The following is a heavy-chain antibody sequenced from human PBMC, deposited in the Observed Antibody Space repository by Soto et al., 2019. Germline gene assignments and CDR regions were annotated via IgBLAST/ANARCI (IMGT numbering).Heavy chain of an antibody. CDR3: ARRLIAAAGIDYYYYGMDV. J-gene: IGHJ6*02. D-gene: IGHD6-13*01. V-gene: IGHV4-39*01. CDR1: GGSISSSSYY. CDR2: IYYSGSS. Sequence: SETLSVTCTVSGGSISSSSYYWGWIRQPPGKGLEWIGRIYYSGSSYYNPSLKSRVTISVDTSKNQFSLKLSSVTAADTAVYYCARRLIAAAGIDYYYYGMDVWGQGTTVT.